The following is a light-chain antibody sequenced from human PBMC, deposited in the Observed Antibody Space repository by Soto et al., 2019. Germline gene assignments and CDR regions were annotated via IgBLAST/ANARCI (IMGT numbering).Light chain of an antibody. CDR3: QQYYSYPR. V-gene: IGKV1-8*01. J-gene: IGKJ2*01. Sequence: AIRMTQSPSSPSASTGDRVTITCRASQGISSYLAWYQQKPGKAPKLLIYAASTLQSGVPSRFSGSGSGTDFTLTISCLQSEDFATYYCQQYYSYPRFGQGTKLEIK. CDR1: QGISSY. CDR2: AAS.